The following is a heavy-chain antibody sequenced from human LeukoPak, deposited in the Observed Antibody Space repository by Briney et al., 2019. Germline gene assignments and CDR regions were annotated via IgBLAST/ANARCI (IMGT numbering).Heavy chain of an antibody. CDR2: IYSSGIS. J-gene: IGHJ5*02. CDR3: ARVDFWSTYYTDNWFDP. CDR1: GGSISNYY. D-gene: IGHD3-3*01. V-gene: IGHV4-4*07. Sequence: SETLSLTCIVSGGSISNYYWTWIRQPAGKGLEWIGHIYSSGISNYNPSLKSRVSMSMDVSKNQFSLKLNSVTAADTAVYYCARVDFWSTYYTDNWFDPWGQGTLVAVSS.